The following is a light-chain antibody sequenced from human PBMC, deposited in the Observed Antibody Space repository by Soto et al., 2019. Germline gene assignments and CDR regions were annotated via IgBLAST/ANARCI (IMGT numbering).Light chain of an antibody. V-gene: IGLV1-40*01. CDR2: ESN. Sequence: QLVLTQPPSVSGAPGQRVTISCTGSTSNIGAHNDVHWYQQLPGTAPKLLIYESNNRPSGVPDRFSGSKSGTSASLAISGLQAEDEADYYCQSFDISLGGKVFGGGTKLTVL. CDR3: QSFDISLGGKV. CDR1: TSNIGAHND. J-gene: IGLJ3*02.